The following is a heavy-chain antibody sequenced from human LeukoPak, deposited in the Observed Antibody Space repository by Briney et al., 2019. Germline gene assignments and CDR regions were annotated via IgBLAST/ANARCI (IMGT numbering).Heavy chain of an antibody. CDR3: ARLDYGTASGAYYYYYMDV. D-gene: IGHD4-17*01. CDR1: GFTFSSYW. CDR2: IKQDGSEK. V-gene: IGHV3-7*01. J-gene: IGHJ6*03. Sequence: GGSLRLSCAASGFTFSSYWMSWVRQAPGKGLEWVANIKQDGSEKYYVDSVKGRFTISRDNAKNSLYLQMNSLRAEDTAVYYCARLDYGTASGAYYYYYMDVWGKGTTVTVSS.